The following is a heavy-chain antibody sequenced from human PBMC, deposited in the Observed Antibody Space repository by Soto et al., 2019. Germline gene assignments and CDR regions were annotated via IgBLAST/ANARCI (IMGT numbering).Heavy chain of an antibody. CDR1: GGSFSGYY. CDR3: ARSTGIFGVVITYNCFDT. J-gene: IGHJ5*02. CDR2: INHSGST. Sequence: SETLSLTCAVYGGSFSGYYWSWIRQPPGKGLEWIGEINHSGSTNYNPSLKSRVTIPVDTSKNQFSLKLSSVTAADTAVYYCARSTGIFGVVITYNCFDTWGQGTLVTVSS. V-gene: IGHV4-34*01. D-gene: IGHD3-3*01.